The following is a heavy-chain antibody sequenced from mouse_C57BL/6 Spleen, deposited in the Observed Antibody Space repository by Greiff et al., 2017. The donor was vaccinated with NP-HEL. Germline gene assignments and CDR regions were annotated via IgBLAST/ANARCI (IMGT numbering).Heavy chain of an antibody. CDR3: ARGIYYDYDGGFAY. J-gene: IGHJ3*01. D-gene: IGHD2-4*01. V-gene: IGHV1-82*01. CDR2: IYPGDGDT. CDR1: GYAFSSSW. Sequence: VQLQQSGPELVKPGASVKISCKASGYAFSSSWMNWVKQRPGKGLEWIGRIYPGDGDTNYNGKFKGKATLTADTSSSTAYMQLSSLTSEDSAVYFCARGIYYDYDGGFAYWGQGTLVTVSA.